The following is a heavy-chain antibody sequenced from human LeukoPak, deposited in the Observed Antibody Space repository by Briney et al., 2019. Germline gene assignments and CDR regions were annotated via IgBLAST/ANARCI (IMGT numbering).Heavy chain of an antibody. CDR2: ISSSSSYI. Sequence: PGGSLRLSCAASGFTFSSYSMNWVRQAPGKGLEWVSSISSSSSYIYYADSVKGRFTISRDNAKNSLYLQMNSLRAEDTAVYYCARDPPYSSSSGGDAFGIWGQGTMVTVSS. CDR3: ARDPPYSSSSGGDAFGI. CDR1: GFTFSSYS. V-gene: IGHV3-21*01. J-gene: IGHJ3*02. D-gene: IGHD6-6*01.